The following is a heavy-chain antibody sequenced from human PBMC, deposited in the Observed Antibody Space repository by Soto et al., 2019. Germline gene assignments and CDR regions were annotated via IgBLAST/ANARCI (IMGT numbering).Heavy chain of an antibody. D-gene: IGHD3-16*02. J-gene: IGHJ6*02. V-gene: IGHV1-69*13. CDR3: EAEMTFGKLSVV. CDR1: GDTDTNYV. CDR2: IFPKFGTT. Sequence: SVKVSCKASGDTDTNYVISWVRQAPGQGLEWMGGIFPKFGTTYSAQKLQDRLTITADESTSTVYMQLSSLRLDDTAVYYCEAEMTFGKLSVVWGQGTTVPVSS.